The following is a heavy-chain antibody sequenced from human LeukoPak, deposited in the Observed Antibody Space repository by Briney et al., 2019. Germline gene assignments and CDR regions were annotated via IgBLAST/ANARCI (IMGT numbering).Heavy chain of an antibody. D-gene: IGHD5-18*01. J-gene: IGHJ6*02. Sequence: PSETLSLTCAVYGGSFSGYYWSWIRQPPGKGLEWIGEINHSGSTNYNPSLKSRVTISVDTSKNQFSLKLSSVTAADTAVYYCARGGYSYGRYYYYGMDVWGQGTTVTVSS. CDR1: GGSFSGYY. CDR2: INHSGST. CDR3: ARGGYSYGRYYYYGMDV. V-gene: IGHV4-34*01.